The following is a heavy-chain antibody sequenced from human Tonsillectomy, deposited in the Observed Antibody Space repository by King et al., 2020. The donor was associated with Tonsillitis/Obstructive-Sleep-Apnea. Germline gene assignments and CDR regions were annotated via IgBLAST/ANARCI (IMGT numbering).Heavy chain of an antibody. CDR3: AREGIYDSSGYADAFDI. Sequence: QVQLVESGGGVVQPGRSLRLSCVASGFTFSSYAIHWVRQAPGKGLEWVAVISYDGSNRYYADSVKGRFTISRDNSKNTLGLQMNSLRAEDTAVYFCAREGIYDSSGYADAFDIWGQGKMVTVSS. CDR2: ISYDGSNR. D-gene: IGHD3-22*01. J-gene: IGHJ3*02. CDR1: GFTFSSYA. V-gene: IGHV3-30*04.